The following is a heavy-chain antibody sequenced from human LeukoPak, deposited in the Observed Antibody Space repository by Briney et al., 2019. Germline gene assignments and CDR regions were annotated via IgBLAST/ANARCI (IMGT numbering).Heavy chain of an antibody. J-gene: IGHJ3*02. V-gene: IGHV4-59*01. Sequence: RLSPTCIVSVVSPTAYYWTWVRQPPGNVLGWIGYIYYSVETKSNPSLKRRIIISVYMSESQFSLKLSSGTAATPSVYYCARLEWSGNCGGDFGARHMWG. CDR3: ARLEWSGNCGGDFGARHM. CDR2: IYYSVET. D-gene: IGHD3-3*01. CDR1: VVSPTAYY.